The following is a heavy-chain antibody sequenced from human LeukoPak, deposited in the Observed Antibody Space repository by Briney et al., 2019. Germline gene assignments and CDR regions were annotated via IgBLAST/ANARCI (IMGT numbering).Heavy chain of an antibody. CDR1: GYTFTSYG. V-gene: IGHV1-18*01. Sequence: ASVKVSCKASGYTFTSYGISWVRQAPGQGLEWMGLIDPDGGSTAYAHRFQGRVIMTRDTSTSTAYMDLSSLRSEDTAVYYCARESVGVVVVVAATHYYYGMDVWGQGTTVTVSS. D-gene: IGHD2-15*01. CDR3: ARESVGVVVVVAATHYYYGMDV. CDR2: IDPDGGST. J-gene: IGHJ6*02.